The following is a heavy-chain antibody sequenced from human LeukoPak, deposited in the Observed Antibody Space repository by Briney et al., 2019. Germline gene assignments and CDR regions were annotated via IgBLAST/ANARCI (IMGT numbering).Heavy chain of an antibody. CDR1: GFTFRSHA. D-gene: IGHD2-21*01. CDR3: AKDFRIGYSAHFDY. V-gene: IGHV3-23*01. CDR2: IYENGGTT. J-gene: IGHJ4*02. Sequence: GGSLRLSCVGSGFTFRSHAMSWVRQAPEKGLEFVSGIYENGGTTCYADSVKGRFSISRDNSKNALYLQMDSLRGEDTAVYYCAKDFRIGYSAHFDYWGQGALVTVSS.